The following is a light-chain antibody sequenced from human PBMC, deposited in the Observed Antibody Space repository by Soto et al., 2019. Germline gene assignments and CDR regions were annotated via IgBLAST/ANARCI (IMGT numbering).Light chain of an antibody. CDR2: DDN. Sequence: QSVLTQPPSVSAALGQKVTISCSGSRSNIGGNSVSWYQQLPGTAPKLLIYDDNKRPSGIPDRFSGSKSGTSATLGITGFQTGDEADYYCGSWDSSLSAYVFGTGTKVTVL. CDR3: GSWDSSLSAYV. J-gene: IGLJ1*01. V-gene: IGLV1-51*01. CDR1: RSNIGGNS.